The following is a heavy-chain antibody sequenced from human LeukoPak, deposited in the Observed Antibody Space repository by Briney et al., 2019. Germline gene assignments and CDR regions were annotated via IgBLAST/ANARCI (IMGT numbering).Heavy chain of an antibody. Sequence: ASVKVSCKASGYTFTSYGISWVRQAPGQGLEWMGWISAYNGNTNYAQKLQGRVTMTTDTSTSTAYMELRSLRSDDTAVYYCARGPWGEWLRLLTDYWGQGTLVTVSS. V-gene: IGHV1-18*01. J-gene: IGHJ4*02. CDR2: ISAYNGNT. D-gene: IGHD5-12*01. CDR3: ARGPWGEWLRLLTDY. CDR1: GYTFTSYG.